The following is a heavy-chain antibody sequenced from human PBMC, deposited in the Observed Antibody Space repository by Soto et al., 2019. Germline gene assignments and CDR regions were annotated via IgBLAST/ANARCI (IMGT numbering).Heavy chain of an antibody. V-gene: IGHV3-30-3*01. Sequence: GGSLRLSCAASGCTFSSYAMHWVRQAPGKGLEWVAVISYDGSNKYYADSVKGRFTISRDNSKNTLYLQMNSLRAEDTAVYYCARVGARRGKYCGGDCYPVYWGQGTLVTVSS. CDR1: GCTFSSYA. D-gene: IGHD2-21*02. J-gene: IGHJ4*02. CDR3: ARVGARRGKYCGGDCYPVY. CDR2: ISYDGSNK.